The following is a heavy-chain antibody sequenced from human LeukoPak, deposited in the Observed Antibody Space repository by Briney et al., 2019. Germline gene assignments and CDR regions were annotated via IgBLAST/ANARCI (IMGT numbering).Heavy chain of an antibody. Sequence: GGSLRLSCAASGFTFSSYGMHWVRQAPGKGLDWVAFIRHDGTNIYYADSVKGRFTISRDNSKYTLYLQMNSLRTEDTAVYYCAKDPAADVDYWGQGTLVTVSS. CDR1: GFTFSSYG. J-gene: IGHJ4*02. D-gene: IGHD6-13*01. CDR2: IRHDGTNI. V-gene: IGHV3-30*02. CDR3: AKDPAADVDY.